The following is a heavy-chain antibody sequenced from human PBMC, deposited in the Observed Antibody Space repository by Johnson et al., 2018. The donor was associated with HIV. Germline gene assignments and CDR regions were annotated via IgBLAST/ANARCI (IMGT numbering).Heavy chain of an antibody. CDR3: AREYYGSGSMEAFDI. Sequence: VQLVESGGGLVQPGGSLRLSCAASGFTVSSNYMSWVRQAPGKGLELVSVIYSGGSTYYADSVKGRFTISRDNSKNTLYLQMNSLRAEDTAVYYCAREYYGSGSMEAFDIWGQGTMVTVSS. V-gene: IGHV3-66*01. J-gene: IGHJ3*02. CDR2: IYSGGST. CDR1: GFTVSSNY. D-gene: IGHD3-10*01.